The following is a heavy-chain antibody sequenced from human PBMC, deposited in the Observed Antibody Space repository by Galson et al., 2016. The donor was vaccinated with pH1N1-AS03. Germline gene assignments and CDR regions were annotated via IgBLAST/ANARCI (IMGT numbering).Heavy chain of an antibody. Sequence: SLRLSCAASGFPFSTYAMHWVRQAPGMGLEWVAVISNDGRNKIYADSVKGRLTISRDSSKNILYLKMNSLRAEDTAVDYCARASRWLQIGFDYWGQGTLVTVSS. CDR3: ARASRWLQIGFDY. CDR2: ISNDGRNK. D-gene: IGHD5-24*01. J-gene: IGHJ4*02. CDR1: GFPFSTYA. V-gene: IGHV3-30-3*01.